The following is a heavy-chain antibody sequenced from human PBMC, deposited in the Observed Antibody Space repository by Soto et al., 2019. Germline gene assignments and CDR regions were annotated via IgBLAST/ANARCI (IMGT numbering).Heavy chain of an antibody. V-gene: IGHV1-69*06. CDR3: ACTGEMATIQNAFDI. D-gene: IGHD5-12*01. CDR2: IIPIFGTA. CDR1: GGTFSSYA. J-gene: IGHJ3*02. Sequence: SVKVSCKASGGTFSSYAISWVRQAPGQGLEWMGGIIPIFGTANYAQKSQGRVTITADKSTSSAYMELSSLRSEDTAVYYCACTGEMATIQNAFDIWGQGXMVTVSS.